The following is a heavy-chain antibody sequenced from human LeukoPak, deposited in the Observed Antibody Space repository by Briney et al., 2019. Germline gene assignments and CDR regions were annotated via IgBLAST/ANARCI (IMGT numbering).Heavy chain of an antibody. V-gene: IGHV3-21*01. Sequence: GGSLRLSCIASGFTFSSYSMNWVRQAPGKGLEWVSSISSSSSYIYYADSVKGRFTISRDNAKNSLYLQMNSLRAEDTAVYYCARGSRGYYDSSGYYPQWGQGTLVTVSS. CDR1: GFTFSSYS. CDR2: ISSSSSYI. J-gene: IGHJ4*02. D-gene: IGHD3-22*01. CDR3: ARGSRGYYDSSGYYPQ.